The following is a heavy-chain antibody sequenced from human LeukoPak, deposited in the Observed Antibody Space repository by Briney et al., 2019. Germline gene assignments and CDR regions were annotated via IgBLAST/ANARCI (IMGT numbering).Heavy chain of an antibody. CDR2: IYYSGST. V-gene: IGHV4-59*12. CDR3: ARSYYYDSRPSDAFDI. CDR1: GGSISSYY. D-gene: IGHD3-22*01. J-gene: IGHJ3*02. Sequence: SETLSLTCTVSGGSISSYYWSWIRQPPGKGLEWIGYIYYSGSTNYNPSLKSRVTISVDTSKNQFSLKLSSVTAADTAVYYCARSYYYDSRPSDAFDIWGQGTMVTVSS.